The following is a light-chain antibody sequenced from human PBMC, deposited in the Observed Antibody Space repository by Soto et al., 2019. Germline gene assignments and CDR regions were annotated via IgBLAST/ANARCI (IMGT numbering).Light chain of an antibody. V-gene: IGKV3-20*01. CDR2: GAS. CDR1: PSVSSN. J-gene: IGKJ1*01. CDR3: QQYGNSPWT. Sequence: EIVITQSPFTLSVSPGERVTLSCRASPSVSSNLAWYQQKPGQAPSLLIYGASSRATGIPDRFSGSGSGTEFTLTITRLEPEDFAVYHCQQYGNSPWTFGQGTKVDIK.